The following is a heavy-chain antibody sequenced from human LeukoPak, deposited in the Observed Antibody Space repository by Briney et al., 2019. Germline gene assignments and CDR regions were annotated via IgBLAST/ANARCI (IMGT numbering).Heavy chain of an antibody. V-gene: IGHV4-59*01. J-gene: IGHJ5*02. Sequence: SETLSLTCTDSGGSISSYYWSWIRQTPGKELEWIGYIYYSGSTNYNPSLKSRVTISVDTSKNQFSLKLSSVTAADTAVYYCARTSDPNYDFWSCYYAGWFDPWGQGTLVTVSS. CDR2: IYYSGST. CDR1: GGSISSYY. CDR3: ARTSDPNYDFWSCYYAGWFDP. D-gene: IGHD3-3*01.